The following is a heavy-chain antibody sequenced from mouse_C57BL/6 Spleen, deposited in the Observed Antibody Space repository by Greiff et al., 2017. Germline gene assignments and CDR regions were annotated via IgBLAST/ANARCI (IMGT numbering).Heavy chain of an antibody. CDR3: ARYGTTVVATDYYAMDY. J-gene: IGHJ4*01. V-gene: IGHV1-82*01. D-gene: IGHD1-1*01. CDR1: GYAFSSSW. CDR2: IYPGDGDT. Sequence: VKVVESGPELVKPGASVKISCKASGYAFSSSWMNWVKQRPGKGLEWIGRIYPGDGDTNYNGKFKGKATLTADKSSSTAYMQLSSLTSEDSAVYFCARYGTTVVATDYYAMDYWGQGTSVTVSS.